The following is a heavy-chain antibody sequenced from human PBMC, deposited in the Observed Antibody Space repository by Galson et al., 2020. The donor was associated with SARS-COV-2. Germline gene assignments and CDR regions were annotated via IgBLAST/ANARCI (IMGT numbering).Heavy chain of an antibody. Sequence: GESLKISCAASGFTFSSSAMSWVRQGPGKGLEWVSAISRSGGATDYAASVKDRFTISRDNSKKMLFLQMDSPRVEDTAIYYCAKDIWVNGWKVDAFGMWGQWTLVTVSS. CDR2: ISRSGGAT. V-gene: IGHV3-23*01. CDR1: GFTFSSSA. CDR3: AKDIWVNGWKVDAFGM. J-gene: IGHJ3*02. D-gene: IGHD1-1*01.